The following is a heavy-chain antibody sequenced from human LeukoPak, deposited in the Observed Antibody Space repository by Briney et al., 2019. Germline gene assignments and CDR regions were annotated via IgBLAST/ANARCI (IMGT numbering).Heavy chain of an antibody. CDR3: AKPAKTDYADY. V-gene: IGHV3-23*01. CDR2: IGSSGDIT. J-gene: IGHJ4*02. D-gene: IGHD1-14*01. Sequence: GGSLRLSCAATGFTFSSYAMSWVRQAPGMGLEWVSSIGSSGDITYYADSVKGRFTISRDNSKNTLYLQMNSLRAEDTALYYCAKPAKTDYADYWGQGTLVTVSS. CDR1: GFTFSSYA.